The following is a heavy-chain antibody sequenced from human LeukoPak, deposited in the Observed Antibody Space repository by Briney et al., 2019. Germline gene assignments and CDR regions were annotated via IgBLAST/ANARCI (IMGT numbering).Heavy chain of an antibody. V-gene: IGHV4-61*02. Sequence: SQTLSLTCTVSGGSISSGSYYWSWIRQPAGKGLEWIGRIYTSGSTNYNPSLKSRVTISVDTSKNQFSLKLSSVTAADTAVYYCAGLPGPKTYYYDSSDLAIDYWGQGTLVTVSS. CDR3: AGLPGPKTYYYDSSDLAIDY. J-gene: IGHJ4*02. D-gene: IGHD3-22*01. CDR1: GGSISSGSYY. CDR2: IYTSGST.